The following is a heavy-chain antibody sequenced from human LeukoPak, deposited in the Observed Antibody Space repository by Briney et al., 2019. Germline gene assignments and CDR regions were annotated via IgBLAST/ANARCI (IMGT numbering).Heavy chain of an antibody. D-gene: IGHD2-2*01. CDR3: ARGRVPPDIVVAGNYYYMDV. J-gene: IGHJ6*03. V-gene: IGHV3-21*01. Sequence: GGSLRLSCAASGFTFRSYTINGFPKAPGKGLEGVSSISSISSYIYYADSVKGRFTISRDNAKNSLYLQMNSLRAEDTAVYYCARGRVPPDIVVAGNYYYMDVWGKGTTVTVSS. CDR2: ISSISSYI. CDR1: GFTFRSYT.